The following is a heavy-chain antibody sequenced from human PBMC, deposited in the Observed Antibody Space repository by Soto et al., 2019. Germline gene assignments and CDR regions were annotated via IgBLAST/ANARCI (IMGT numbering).Heavy chain of an antibody. CDR3: ASEQLGFDS. Sequence: QVQLQESGPELVKPSQTLSLTCSVSGGSITTNGHYWTWIRQHPGQGLEWIAYIYYTGHSSLNPSLKSLPSISFDPSQNQVSLELRAVPAADTAVHYCASEQLGFDSWGQGTLVTVSS. CDR1: GGSITTNGHY. CDR2: IYYTGHS. V-gene: IGHV4-31*01. J-gene: IGHJ4*02. D-gene: IGHD3-16*01.